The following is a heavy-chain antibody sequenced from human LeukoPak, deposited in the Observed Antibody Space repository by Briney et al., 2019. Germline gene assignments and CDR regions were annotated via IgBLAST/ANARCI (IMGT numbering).Heavy chain of an antibody. CDR2: IYPGDSDT. V-gene: IGHV5-51*01. J-gene: IGHJ3*02. Sequence: GESLKISCKGSGYSFTSYWIGWVRQMPGKGLEWMGIIYPGDSDTRYSPSFQGQVTISADKSISTAYLQWSSLKASDTAMYYCARAYFQNYYDSSGLLLDAFDIWGQGTMVTVSS. CDR3: ARAYFQNYYDSSGLLLDAFDI. D-gene: IGHD3-22*01. CDR1: GYSFTSYW.